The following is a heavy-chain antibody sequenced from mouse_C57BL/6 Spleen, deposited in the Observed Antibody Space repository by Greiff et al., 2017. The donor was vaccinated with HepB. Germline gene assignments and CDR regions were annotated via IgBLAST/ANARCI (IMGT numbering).Heavy chain of an antibody. CDR3: ARGEGSSYDYYAMDY. CDR1: GYTFTSYG. Sequence: QVQLKEYGAELARPGASVKLSCKASGYTFTSYGISWVKQRTGQGLEWIGEIYPRSGNTYYNEKFKGKATLTADKSSSTAYMELRSLTSEDSAVYFCARGEGSSYDYYAMDYWGQGTSVTVSS. CDR2: IYPRSGNT. V-gene: IGHV1-81*01. D-gene: IGHD1-1*01. J-gene: IGHJ4*01.